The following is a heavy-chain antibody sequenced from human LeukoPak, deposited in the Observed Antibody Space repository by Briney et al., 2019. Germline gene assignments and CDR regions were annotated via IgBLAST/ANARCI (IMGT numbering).Heavy chain of an antibody. V-gene: IGHV3-23*01. D-gene: IGHD1-26*01. CDR1: GFTFKNYV. J-gene: IGHJ4*02. CDR3: AKDLGWELPAEAY. CDR2: IYGSGVSI. Sequence: GGSLRLSSVASGFTFKNYVMNWVRQAPGKGLEWLATIYGSGVSISYADSVKGRFTISRDNSNNTLYLQMNSLRAEDTAMYYCAKDLGWELPAEAYWGQGILVTVSS.